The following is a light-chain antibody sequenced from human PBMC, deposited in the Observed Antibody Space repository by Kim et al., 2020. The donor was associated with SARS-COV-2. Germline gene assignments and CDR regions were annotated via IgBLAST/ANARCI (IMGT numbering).Light chain of an antibody. V-gene: IGKV3-20*01. CDR1: QSVRSSY. CDR2: ATS. CDR3: QQYGSSPRT. J-gene: IGKJ1*01. Sequence: SLGERATLSCRTSQSVRSSYFAWYQQKPGQAPRLLIYATSTRATGIPDRFSGSGSGTDFTLTISRLEPEDFAVYYCQQYGSSPRTFGHGTKVDIK.